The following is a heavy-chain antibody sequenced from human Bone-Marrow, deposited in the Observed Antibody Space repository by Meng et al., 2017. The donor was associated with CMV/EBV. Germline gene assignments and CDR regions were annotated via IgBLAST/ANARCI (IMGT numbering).Heavy chain of an antibody. V-gene: IGHV4-30-4*08. CDR1: GGSIRSGDYY. J-gene: IGHJ5*02. CDR3: ARDMGSSGYYGNNWFDP. CDR2: IYYSGST. D-gene: IGHD3-22*01. Sequence: HVPLQESASCLVKPSQTLSRTSTVSGGSIRSGDYYWSWIRQPPGKGLEWIGYIYYSGSTYYNPSLKSRVTISVDTSKNQFSLKLSSVTAADTAVYYCARDMGSSGYYGNNWFDPWGQGTLVTVSS.